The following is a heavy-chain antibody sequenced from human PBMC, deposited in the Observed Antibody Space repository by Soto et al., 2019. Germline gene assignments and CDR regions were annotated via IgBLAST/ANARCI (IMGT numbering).Heavy chain of an antibody. CDR2: IYYSGST. Sequence: LSLTCTVSGGSISSYYWSWIRQPPGKGLEWIGYIYYSGSTNYNPSLKSRVTISVDTSKNQFSLKLSSVTAADTAVYYCARETHYGSGSYYPGAFDYWGQGTLVTVSS. J-gene: IGHJ4*02. CDR1: GGSISSYY. CDR3: ARETHYGSGSYYPGAFDY. V-gene: IGHV4-59*01. D-gene: IGHD3-10*01.